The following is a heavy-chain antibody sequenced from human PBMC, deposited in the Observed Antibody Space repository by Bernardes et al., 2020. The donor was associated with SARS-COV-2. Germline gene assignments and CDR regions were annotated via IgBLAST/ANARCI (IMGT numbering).Heavy chain of an antibody. CDR3: ARRSVLVWPDTFFDY. CDR1: GGSISSYY. CDR2: IYYSGST. J-gene: IGHJ4*02. V-gene: IGHV4-59*01. Sequence: SEPLSLTCTVSGGSISSYYWSWIRQPPGKGLEWIGHIYYSGSTNYNPSLKSRVTISVDTSKNQFSLKLSSVTAADTAVYYCARRSVLVWPDTFFDYWGQGTLVTVSS. D-gene: IGHD3-10*01.